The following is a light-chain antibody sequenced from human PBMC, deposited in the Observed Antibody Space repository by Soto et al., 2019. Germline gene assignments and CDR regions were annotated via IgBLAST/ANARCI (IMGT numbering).Light chain of an antibody. Sequence: EIVLTQSPATLSLSPGERATLSCGASQSVSSYLAWYQQKPGQAPRLLIYDASNRATGIPARFSGSGSGTDFTLTISSLEPEDFAVYYCQQRGSWPPTFGGGTKVEIK. CDR2: DAS. V-gene: IGKV3-11*01. J-gene: IGKJ4*01. CDR3: QQRGSWPPT. CDR1: QSVSSY.